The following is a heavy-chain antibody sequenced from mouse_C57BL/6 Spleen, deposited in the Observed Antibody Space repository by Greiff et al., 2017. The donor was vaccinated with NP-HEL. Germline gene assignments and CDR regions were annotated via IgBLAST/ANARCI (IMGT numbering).Heavy chain of an antibody. D-gene: IGHD1-1*01. CDR2: IWSGGST. V-gene: IGHV2-2*01. Sequence: VQLQQSGPGLVQPSQSLSITCTVSGFSLTSYGVHWVRQSPGKGLEWLGVIWSGGSTDYNAAFISRLSISKDNSKSQVFFKMNSLQADDTAIYYCARNWGTTVVARGYFDVWGTGTTVTVSS. J-gene: IGHJ1*03. CDR3: ARNWGTTVVARGYFDV. CDR1: GFSLTSYG.